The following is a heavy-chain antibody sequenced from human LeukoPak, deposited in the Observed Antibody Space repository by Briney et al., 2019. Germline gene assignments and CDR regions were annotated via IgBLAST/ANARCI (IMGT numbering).Heavy chain of an antibody. D-gene: IGHD2-8*01. V-gene: IGHV3-7*01. J-gene: IGHJ4*02. CDR2: IKQDGSAK. CDR3: TREVGWGMGES. Sequence: GGSLRLSCEASGFTLSMYWMTWIRQPPGKGLEWVANIKQDGSAKYYVDSVKGRFTISRDNAKNSLYLQMNSLRAEDTAVYYCTREVGWGMGESWGQGTLVTVSS. CDR1: GFTLSMYW.